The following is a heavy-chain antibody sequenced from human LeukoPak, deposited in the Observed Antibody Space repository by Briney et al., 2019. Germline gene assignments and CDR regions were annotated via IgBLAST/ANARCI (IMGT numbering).Heavy chain of an antibody. CDR1: GYSISSGHY. CDR2: IYQSGGT. V-gene: IGHV4-38-2*02. CDR3: ARERRDGYSVEGGDAFDI. D-gene: IGHD5-24*01. Sequence: KASETLSLTCAVSGYSISSGHYWGWIRQPPGMGLEWIGCIYQSGGTNYNPSLKSRVTISVDTSENQFSLKLSSVTAADTAVYYCARERRDGYSVEGGDAFDIWGQGTLVTVSS. J-gene: IGHJ4*02.